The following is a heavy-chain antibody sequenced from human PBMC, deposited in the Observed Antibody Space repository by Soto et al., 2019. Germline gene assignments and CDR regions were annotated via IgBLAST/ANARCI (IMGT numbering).Heavy chain of an antibody. CDR3: ARDPVITIFGVVPTSAYGMDV. V-gene: IGHV4-30-4*01. CDR1: GGSISSGDYY. D-gene: IGHD3-3*01. J-gene: IGHJ6*02. Sequence: SETLSLTCTVSGGSISSGDYYWSGIRQPPGKGLEWIGYIYYSGSTYYNPSLKSRVTISVDTSKNQFSLKLSSVTAADTAVYYCARDPVITIFGVVPTSAYGMDVWGQGTTVTVSS. CDR2: IYYSGST.